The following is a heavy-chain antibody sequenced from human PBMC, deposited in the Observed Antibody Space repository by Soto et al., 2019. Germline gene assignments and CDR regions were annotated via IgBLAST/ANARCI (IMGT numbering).Heavy chain of an antibody. Sequence: EVQLVESGGGLVKPGGSLRLSCAASGFTFSSYSMNWVRQAPGKGLEWVSSISSSSSYIYYADSVKGRFTISRDNANNSLYLQMNSLRAEDTAVYYCARDLYSSSARYFDYWGQGTQVTVSS. J-gene: IGHJ4*02. D-gene: IGHD6-6*01. V-gene: IGHV3-21*01. CDR1: GFTFSSYS. CDR2: ISSSSSYI. CDR3: ARDLYSSSARYFDY.